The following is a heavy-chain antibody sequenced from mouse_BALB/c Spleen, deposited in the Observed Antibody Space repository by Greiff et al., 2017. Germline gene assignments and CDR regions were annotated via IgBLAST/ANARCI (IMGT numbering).Heavy chain of an antibody. D-gene: IGHD1-1*01. V-gene: IGHV5-4*02. CDR3: ARDRGSSSYAMDY. CDR2: ISDGGSYT. Sequence: DVQLVESGGGLVKPGGSLKLSCAASGFTFSDYYMYWVRQTPEKRLEWVATISDGGSYTYYPDSVKGRFTISRDNAKNNLYLQMSSLKSEDTAMYYCARDRGSSSYAMDYWGQGTSVTVSS. CDR1: GFTFSDYY. J-gene: IGHJ4*01.